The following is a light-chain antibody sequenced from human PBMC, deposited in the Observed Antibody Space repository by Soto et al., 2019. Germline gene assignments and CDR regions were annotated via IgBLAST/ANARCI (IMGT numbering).Light chain of an antibody. CDR3: QQYNNWPRT. CDR2: GAS. CDR1: QSVSSN. Sequence: EILLTQSPATLSLPPGERATLSCRASQSVSSNLAWYQQKPGQPPRILIYGASTRDTGIPARFSGSGSGTECTLTISRLQSEDFEVYYCQQYNNWPRTFGQGTKVDIK. V-gene: IGKV3-15*01. J-gene: IGKJ1*01.